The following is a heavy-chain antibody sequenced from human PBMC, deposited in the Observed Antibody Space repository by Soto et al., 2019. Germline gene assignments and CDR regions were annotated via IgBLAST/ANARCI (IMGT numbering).Heavy chain of an antibody. J-gene: IGHJ4*02. CDR2: ISNTGGGT. CDR1: GFTFNNYA. V-gene: IGHV3-23*01. Sequence: HPGGSLRLSCAASGFTFNNYAMNWVRQAPGMGLEWVATISNTGGGTYYADSVKGRFTISRDNSKNTLYLQMSSLRVEDTAVHYCAKDRLAGNFDYWGQGTQVTVSS. CDR3: AKDRLAGNFDY.